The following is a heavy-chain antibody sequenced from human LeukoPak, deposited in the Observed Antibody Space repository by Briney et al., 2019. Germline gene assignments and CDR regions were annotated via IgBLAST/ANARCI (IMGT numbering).Heavy chain of an antibody. J-gene: IGHJ4*02. CDR2: ISGSGVAT. Sequence: QTGGSLRLSCAASGFTFSSYAVSWVRQAPGKGLERVSSISGSGVATYSADSVKGRFTISRDNSKNTLYLQMNSLRAEDTAVYYCAKDWGYSSSQGYYFDYWGQGTLVTVSS. D-gene: IGHD6-13*01. CDR3: AKDWGYSSSQGYYFDY. CDR1: GFTFSSYA. V-gene: IGHV3-23*01.